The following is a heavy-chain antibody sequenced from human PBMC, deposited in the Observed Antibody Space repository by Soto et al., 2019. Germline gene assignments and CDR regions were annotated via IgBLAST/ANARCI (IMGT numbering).Heavy chain of an antibody. CDR2: ISGSGGST. V-gene: IGHV3-23*01. CDR1: GLTFSSYA. CDR3: AKSSHIVVVTAIIDY. Sequence: GGSLRLSCAASGLTFSSYAMSWVRQAPGKGLEWVSAISGSGGSTYYADSVKGRFTISRDNSKNTLYLQMNSPRAEDTAVYYCAKSSHIVVVTAIIDYWGQGTLVTVSS. J-gene: IGHJ4*02. D-gene: IGHD2-21*02.